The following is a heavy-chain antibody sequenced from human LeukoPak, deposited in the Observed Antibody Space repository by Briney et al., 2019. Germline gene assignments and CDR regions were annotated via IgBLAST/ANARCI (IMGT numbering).Heavy chain of an antibody. CDR2: MNPNSGNT. D-gene: IGHD3-3*01. V-gene: IGHV1-8*01. CDR3: ARALTRVTIFGVVNYYGMDV. J-gene: IGHJ6*02. Sequence: ASVKVSCKASGYTFTSYDINWVRQATGQGLEWMGWMNPNSGNTGYAQKFQGRVTMTRNTSISTAYMELSSLRSEDTAVYYCARALTRVTIFGVVNYYGMDVWGQGTTVTVSS. CDR1: GYTFTSYD.